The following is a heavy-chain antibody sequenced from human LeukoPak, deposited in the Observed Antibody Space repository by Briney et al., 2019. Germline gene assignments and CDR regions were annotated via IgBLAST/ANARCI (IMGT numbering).Heavy chain of an antibody. CDR2: ISSSSSTI. J-gene: IGHJ4*02. V-gene: IGHV3-48*04. CDR1: GFTFSSYS. Sequence: GGSLRLSCAASGFTFSSYSMNWVRQAPGKGLEWVSYISSSSSTIYYADSVKGRFTISRDNAKNSLYLQMNSLRAEDTAVYYCAREGVVAEYYFDYWGQGTLVTVSS. CDR3: AREGVVAEYYFDY. D-gene: IGHD2-21*01.